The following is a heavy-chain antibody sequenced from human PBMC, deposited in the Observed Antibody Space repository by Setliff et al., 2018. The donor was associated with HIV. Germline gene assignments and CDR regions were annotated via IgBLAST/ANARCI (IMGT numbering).Heavy chain of an antibody. CDR3: ARPTNYYYGMDV. V-gene: IGHV5-51*01. Sequence: GESLKISCKGSGYSFSSYWIGWVRQMPGKGLEWMGIIYPGDSDTRYSPSFKGQVTISADKSTSTAYLQWSSLMASDTAIYYCARPTNYYYGMDVWGQGTTVTVSS. J-gene: IGHJ6*02. CDR1: GYSFSSYW. CDR2: IYPGDSDT.